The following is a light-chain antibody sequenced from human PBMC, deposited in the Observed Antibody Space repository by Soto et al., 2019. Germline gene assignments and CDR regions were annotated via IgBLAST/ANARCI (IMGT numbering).Light chain of an antibody. Sequence: QSVLTQPPSASGTPGQRVTISCAGSNSNIGSNTVNWYQQLPGTAPKLLIYYDNLRPSGVPDRISGSKSGTSASLAISGLQTGDEADYYCGTWDSSLNAYVFGSGT. CDR1: NSNIGSNT. V-gene: IGLV1-44*01. CDR2: YDN. J-gene: IGLJ1*01. CDR3: GTWDSSLNAYV.